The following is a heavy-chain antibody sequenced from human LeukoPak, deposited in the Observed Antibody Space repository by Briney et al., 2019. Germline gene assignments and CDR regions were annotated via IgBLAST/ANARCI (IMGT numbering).Heavy chain of an antibody. Sequence: GASVKVSCKASGGTFSSYAISWVRQAPGQGLEWMGGIIPMFGTANYAQKFQGRVTITADKSTSTAYMELSSLRSEDTAVYYCVRGVGATPFDYWGQGTLVTVSS. CDR1: GGTFSSYA. J-gene: IGHJ4*02. CDR2: IIPMFGTA. CDR3: VRGVGATPFDY. V-gene: IGHV1-69*06. D-gene: IGHD1-26*01.